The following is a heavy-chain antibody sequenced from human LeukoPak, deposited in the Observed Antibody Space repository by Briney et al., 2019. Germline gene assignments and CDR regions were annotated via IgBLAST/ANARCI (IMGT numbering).Heavy chain of an antibody. CDR1: GYTFTGYG. Sequence: ASVTVSCKASGYTFTGYGISWVRQAPGQGLEWMGEISPSGGSTTYAQKFQGSVTLARDMSTRTDYLDLSSLRSEDTAVYYCARDNSVRDEAWWFNPWGQGTLVTVSS. D-gene: IGHD5-24*01. CDR2: ISPSGGST. CDR3: ARDNSVRDEAWWFNP. V-gene: IGHV1-46*01. J-gene: IGHJ5*02.